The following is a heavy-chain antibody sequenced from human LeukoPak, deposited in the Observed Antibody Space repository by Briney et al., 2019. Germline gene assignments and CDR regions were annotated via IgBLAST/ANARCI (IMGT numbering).Heavy chain of an antibody. Sequence: PSGGSLRLPCAASGFTFSSYWMHWLRQEPRKGLVWVSRISTDGSSRSYADSVKGRFTISRDNGKNTLYLQMNSLRAEDTAVYYCASYLTSIPSGMDVWGQGATVTVSS. CDR2: ISTDGSSR. CDR1: GFTFSSYW. D-gene: IGHD2/OR15-2a*01. V-gene: IGHV3-74*01. CDR3: ASYLTSIPSGMDV. J-gene: IGHJ6*02.